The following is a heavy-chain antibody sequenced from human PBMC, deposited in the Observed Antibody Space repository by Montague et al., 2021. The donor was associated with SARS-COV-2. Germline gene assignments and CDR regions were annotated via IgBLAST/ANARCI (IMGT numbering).Heavy chain of an antibody. CDR2: IYYSGST. D-gene: IGHD3-22*01. CDR3: ARGWFSPVLVVVIRGPFDY. J-gene: IGHJ4*02. V-gene: IGHV4-39*07. CDR1: GGSISSSSYY. Sequence: SETLSLTCTVSGGSISSSSYYWGWIRQHPGKGLEWIRTIYYSGSTYYNPSLKSRVTISVDTSKNQFSLKLSSVTAADTAVYYCARGWFSPVLVVVIRGPFDYWGQGALVTVPS.